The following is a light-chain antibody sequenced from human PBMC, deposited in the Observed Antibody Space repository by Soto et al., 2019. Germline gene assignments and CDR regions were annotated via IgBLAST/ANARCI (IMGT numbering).Light chain of an antibody. V-gene: IGKV3-20*01. J-gene: IGKJ1*01. CDR2: GAS. CDR1: QSLSNSE. Sequence: EIVLTQSPGTLSLSPGERATLSCRASQSLSNSELAWYQQKPGQAPRLLIYGASTRATGIPARFSGSGSGTDFTLTISSLQPEDFATYYCQQSYSTPRTFGQGTKVDIK. CDR3: QQSYSTPRT.